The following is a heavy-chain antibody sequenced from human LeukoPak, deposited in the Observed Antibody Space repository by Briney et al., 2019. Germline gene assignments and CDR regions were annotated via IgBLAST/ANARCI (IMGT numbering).Heavy chain of an antibody. Sequence: GGSLRVSCAASGFTFSSYSMHWVRQAPGKGLEWVAVIWYDGSNKYYADSVKGRFTISRDNSKNTLYLQMNSLRAEDTAVYYCAKDLVVYSSSSGYFDYWGQGTLVTVSS. CDR3: AKDLVVYSSSSGYFDY. J-gene: IGHJ4*02. D-gene: IGHD6-6*01. CDR2: IWYDGSNK. CDR1: GFTFSSYS. V-gene: IGHV3-33*06.